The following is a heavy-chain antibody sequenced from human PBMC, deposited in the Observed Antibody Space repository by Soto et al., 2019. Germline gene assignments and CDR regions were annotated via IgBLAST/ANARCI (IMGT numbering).Heavy chain of an antibody. V-gene: IGHV3-7*01. Sequence: GGSLRLSCASSGFTFSSYWMSWVRQAPGKGLEWVANIKQDGSEKYYVDSVKGRFTISRDNAKNSLYLQMNSLRAEDTAVYYCARDIVERDLRLHYYGSGRYPYYMDVWGKGTTVTVSS. D-gene: IGHD3-10*01. CDR1: GFTFSSYW. J-gene: IGHJ6*03. CDR3: ARDIVERDLRLHYYGSGRYPYYMDV. CDR2: IKQDGSEK.